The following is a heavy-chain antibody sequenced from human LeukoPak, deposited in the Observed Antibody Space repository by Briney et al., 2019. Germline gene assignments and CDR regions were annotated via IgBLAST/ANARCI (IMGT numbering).Heavy chain of an antibody. Sequence: ASVKVSCKASGYTFTGCYMHWVRQAPGQGLEWMGWINPNSGGTNYAQKFQGRVTMTRDTSISTAYMELSRLRSDDTAVYYCARDQYYYDSSGYSDLDYWGQGTLVTVSS. CDR2: INPNSGGT. CDR1: GYTFTGCY. D-gene: IGHD3-22*01. V-gene: IGHV1-2*02. CDR3: ARDQYYYDSSGYSDLDY. J-gene: IGHJ4*02.